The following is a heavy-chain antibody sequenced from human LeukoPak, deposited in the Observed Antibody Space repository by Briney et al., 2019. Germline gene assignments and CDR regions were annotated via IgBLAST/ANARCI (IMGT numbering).Heavy chain of an antibody. CDR3: ARAQLGTPTDC. CDR1: GFTLTTYA. V-gene: IGHV3-74*01. J-gene: IGHJ4*02. D-gene: IGHD1-26*01. Sequence: PGWSLRLSCAASGFTLTTYAMYWVRQAPGKGLVWVSRLTADGSSTIYADSLMGRFTVSRDIAKNTLYLEMNSLRAEDTAVYYCARAQLGTPTDCWGQGTLVTVSS. CDR2: LTADGSST.